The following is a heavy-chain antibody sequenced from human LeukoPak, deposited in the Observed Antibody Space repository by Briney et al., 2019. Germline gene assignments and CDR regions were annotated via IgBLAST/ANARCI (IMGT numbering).Heavy chain of an antibody. CDR1: GFTFNIYS. V-gene: IGHV3-48*02. D-gene: IGHD2-21*01. CDR2: ITSNLATI. Sequence: GGSLRLSCAASGFTFNIYSMNWVRQAPGKGLEWISYITSNLATIRYADSVRGRFTISRDNAGKSLFLHMNSLRDDDTAVYYCARSVEGHFDYWGQGTLGTVSS. J-gene: IGHJ4*02. CDR3: ARSVEGHFDY.